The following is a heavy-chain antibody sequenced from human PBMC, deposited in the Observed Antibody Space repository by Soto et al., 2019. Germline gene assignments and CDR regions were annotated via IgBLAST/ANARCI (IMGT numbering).Heavy chain of an antibody. D-gene: IGHD5-12*01. Sequence: QVQLVESGGGVVQPGRSLRLSCAASGFTFSSYGMHWVRQAPGKGLEWVAVISYDGSTKYYADSVKGRFTISRDNSKNTLYPQMNTLRPEDTAVYYCAKDPSWVATIDVWGKGTTVTVSS. CDR3: AKDPSWVATIDV. J-gene: IGHJ6*04. CDR1: GFTFSSYG. V-gene: IGHV3-30*18. CDR2: ISYDGSTK.